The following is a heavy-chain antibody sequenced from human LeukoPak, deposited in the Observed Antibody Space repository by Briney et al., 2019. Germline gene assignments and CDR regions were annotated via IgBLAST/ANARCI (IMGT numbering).Heavy chain of an antibody. CDR1: GVSISGYY. CDR3: ARSRDAYILGH. V-gene: IGHV4-59*01. D-gene: IGHD5-24*01. Sequence: SETLSLTCTVSGVSISGYYWTWIRQPPGKGLEWIGYIYDSGSTNQNPSLKSRVTISLDTSKNQFSLKLNSVTTADTAVYYCARSRDAYILGHWGQGILVTVSS. CDR2: IYDSGST. J-gene: IGHJ4*02.